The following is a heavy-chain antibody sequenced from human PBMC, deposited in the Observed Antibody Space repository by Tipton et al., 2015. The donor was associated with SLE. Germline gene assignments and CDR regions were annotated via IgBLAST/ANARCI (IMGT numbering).Heavy chain of an antibody. CDR1: GGSISSHY. CDR3: ARWGRPGGSGWSREYFDL. CDR2: IYYSGST. V-gene: IGHV4-59*11. J-gene: IGHJ2*01. Sequence: LRLSCTVSGGSISSHYWSWIRQPPGKGLEWIGYIYYSGSTNYNPSLKSRVTISVDTSKNQFSLKLSSATAADTALYYCARWGRPGGSGWSREYFDLWGRGTLVTISS. D-gene: IGHD6-19*01.